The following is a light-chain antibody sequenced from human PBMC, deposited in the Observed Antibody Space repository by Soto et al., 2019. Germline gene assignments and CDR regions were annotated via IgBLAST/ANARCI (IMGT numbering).Light chain of an antibody. CDR3: SSFGGSSTR. J-gene: IGLJ7*01. CDR2: DVS. Sequence: QSALTQPASVSGSPGQSITISCTGTSSDVGGSNYVSWYQQHPGEAPKLMIYDVSYRPSGISNRFSGSKSGNTASLTISGLQAEDEADYFCSSFGGSSTRFGGGTQLTVL. V-gene: IGLV2-14*03. CDR1: SSDVGGSNY.